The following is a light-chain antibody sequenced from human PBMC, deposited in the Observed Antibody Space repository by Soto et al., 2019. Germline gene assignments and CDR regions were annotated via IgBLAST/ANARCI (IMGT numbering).Light chain of an antibody. Sequence: QSVLPQPPSASGTPGQRVTISCSGSSSNIGSNTVNWYQQLPGTAPNLLIYSNGHRPSGVPDRFSGSKSGTSASLAISGLQSEDEADYYCAAWDDSLNGVVFGGGTKLTVL. CDR1: SSNIGSNT. CDR2: SNG. CDR3: AAWDDSLNGVV. V-gene: IGLV1-44*01. J-gene: IGLJ2*01.